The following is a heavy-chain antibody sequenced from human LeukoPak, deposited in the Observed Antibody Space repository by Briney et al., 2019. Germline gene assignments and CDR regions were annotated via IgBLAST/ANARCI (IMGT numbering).Heavy chain of an antibody. J-gene: IGHJ4*02. V-gene: IGHV3-48*01. CDR1: EFTFSTSG. CDR3: ARGGAARPDY. D-gene: IGHD6-6*01. CDR2: ISSSSSSV. Sequence: GGSLRLSCAAAEFTFSTSGMNWVRQAPGKGLEWVSYISSSSSSVYYADSVKGRFTISRDDAKNSLYLQINSLRAEDTAVYYCARGGAARPDYWGQGTLVTVSS.